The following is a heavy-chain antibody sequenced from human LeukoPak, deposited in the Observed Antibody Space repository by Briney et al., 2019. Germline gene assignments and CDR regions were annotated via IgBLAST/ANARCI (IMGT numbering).Heavy chain of an antibody. Sequence: SETLSLTCTVSGGSISSSSYYWGWIRQPPGKGLEWIGSIYYSGSTYYNPSPKSRVTISVDTSKNQFSLKLSSVTAADTAVYYCARLKLAAADKYYFDYWGQGTLVTVSS. CDR1: GGSISSSSYY. J-gene: IGHJ4*02. CDR3: ARLKLAAADKYYFDY. V-gene: IGHV4-39*01. D-gene: IGHD6-13*01. CDR2: IYYSGST.